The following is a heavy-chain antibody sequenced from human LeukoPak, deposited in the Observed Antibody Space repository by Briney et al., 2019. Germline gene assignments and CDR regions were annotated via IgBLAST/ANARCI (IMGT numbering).Heavy chain of an antibody. D-gene: IGHD5-24*01. J-gene: IGHJ4*02. Sequence: GGSLTLLCAAWGLPYRNVWMIGLRPAPGRGVVWGGCIKSKTDGGTTDYAAPVKGRFTISRDDSKNTLYLQMNSLKTEDTAVYYCTTDPERWLTIGLDYWGQGTLVTVSS. CDR1: GLPYRNVW. CDR3: TTDPERWLTIGLDY. V-gene: IGHV3-15*01. CDR2: IKSKTDGGTT.